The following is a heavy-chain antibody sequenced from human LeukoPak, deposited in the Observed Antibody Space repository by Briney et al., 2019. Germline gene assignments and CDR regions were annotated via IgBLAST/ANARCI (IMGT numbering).Heavy chain of an antibody. CDR1: GFTFSSYA. D-gene: IGHD3-16*01. J-gene: IGHJ3*02. CDR3: AKLGGRFLLIGDRYDAFDI. V-gene: IGHV3-23*01. CDR2: ISGSGGST. Sequence: PGGSLRLSCAASGFTFSSYAMSWVRQAPGKGLEWVSAISGSGGSTYCADSVKGRFTISRDNSKNTLYLQMNSLRAEDTAVYYCAKLGGRFLLIGDRYDAFDIWGQGTMVTVSS.